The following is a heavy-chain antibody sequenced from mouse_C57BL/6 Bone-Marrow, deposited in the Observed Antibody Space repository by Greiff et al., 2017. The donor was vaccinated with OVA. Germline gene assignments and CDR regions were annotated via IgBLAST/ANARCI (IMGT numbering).Heavy chain of an antibody. CDR2: ISSGGSYT. J-gene: IGHJ1*03. CDR3: AITPFYYGSRYFDV. CDR1: GFTFSSYG. D-gene: IGHD1-1*01. V-gene: IGHV5-6*02. Sequence: EVMLVESGGDLVKPGGSLKLSCAASGFTFSSYGMSWVRQTPDKRLEWVATISSGGSYTYYPDSVKERFTISRDNAKNTLYLQMSSLKSEDTAMYYCAITPFYYGSRYFDVWGTGTTVTVSS.